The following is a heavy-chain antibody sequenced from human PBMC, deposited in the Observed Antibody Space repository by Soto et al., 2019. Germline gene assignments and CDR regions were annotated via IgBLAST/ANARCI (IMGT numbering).Heavy chain of an antibody. CDR2: INPNSGRA. D-gene: IGHD6-13*01. Sequence: ASVKVSCKASGYTFTGYYIHWVRQAPGQGLEWVGWINPNSGRAEYAQQFQGRVTMTTDTSISTAYMDFDSLTSDETAVYYCARGEDSRCHFFYFDYWGLGTLVTVSS. CDR1: GYTFTGYY. CDR3: ARGEDSRCHFFYFDY. J-gene: IGHJ4*02. V-gene: IGHV1-2*02.